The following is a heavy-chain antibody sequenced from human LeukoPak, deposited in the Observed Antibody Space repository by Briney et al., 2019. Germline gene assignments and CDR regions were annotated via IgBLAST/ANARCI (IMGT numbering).Heavy chain of an antibody. D-gene: IGHD3-16*01. Sequence: PGGSLRLSCAASGFTFSSYRMNWVRQAPGKGLEWVSSISSSSSYIYYADSVKGRFIISRDNAKNSLYLQMNSLRAEDTAVYYCARWGAYYFDYWGQGTLVTVSS. CDR2: ISSSSSYI. CDR1: GFTFSSYR. CDR3: ARWGAYYFDY. V-gene: IGHV3-21*01. J-gene: IGHJ4*02.